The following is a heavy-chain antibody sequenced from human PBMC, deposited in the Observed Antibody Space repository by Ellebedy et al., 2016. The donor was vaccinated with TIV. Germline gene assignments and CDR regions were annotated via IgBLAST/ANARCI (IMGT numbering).Heavy chain of an antibody. CDR2: ISAYNGNT. Sequence: AASVKVSCKASGYTFTSYDINWVRQATGQGLEWMGWISAYNGNTNYAQKLQGRVTMTTDTSTSTAYMELRSLRSDDTAVYYCARDSYYYDSSGYSDYWGQGTLVTVSS. CDR3: ARDSYYYDSSGYSDY. CDR1: GYTFTSYD. V-gene: IGHV1-18*01. D-gene: IGHD3-22*01. J-gene: IGHJ4*02.